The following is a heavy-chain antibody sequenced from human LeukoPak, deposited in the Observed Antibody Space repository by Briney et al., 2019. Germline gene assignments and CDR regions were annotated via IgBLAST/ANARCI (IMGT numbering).Heavy chain of an antibody. V-gene: IGHV1-2*02. CDR3: ARGFQATAPNAGFLGY. Sequence: GASVKVSCKASGYTFTGYYMHWVRQAPGQGLEWMGWINPNSGGTNYAQKFQGRVTMTRDTSISTAYMELSRLRSDDTAVYYCARGFQATAPNAGFLGYWGQGTLVTVSS. J-gene: IGHJ4*02. CDR1: GYTFTGYY. CDR2: INPNSGGT. D-gene: IGHD5-24*01.